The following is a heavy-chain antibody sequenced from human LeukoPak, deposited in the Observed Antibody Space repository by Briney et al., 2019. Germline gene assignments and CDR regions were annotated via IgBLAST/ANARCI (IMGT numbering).Heavy chain of an antibody. V-gene: IGHV3-7*02. CDR1: GFTFGDYW. D-gene: IGHD3-9*01. CDR2: IKQDGSNN. Sequence: PGGSLRLSCEASGFTFGDYWMTWVRQAPGKGLEWVASIKQDGSNNYYVDSVKGRFTISRDNAKNSLYLQMNSLRAEDTAVYYCAPYWRHFDWLLSDIWGLGTMVSVSS. CDR3: APYWRHFDWLLSDI. J-gene: IGHJ3*02.